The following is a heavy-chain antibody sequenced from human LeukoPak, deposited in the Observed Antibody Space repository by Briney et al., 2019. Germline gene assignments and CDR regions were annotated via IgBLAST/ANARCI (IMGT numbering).Heavy chain of an antibody. Sequence: GGSLRLSCAASGFTFSSYGMHWVRQAPGKGLEWVAVIWYDGSNKYYADSVKGRFTISRDNSKNTLYLQMNSLRAEDTAVYYCAKVAYSTSSDAWFDPWGQGTLVTVSS. J-gene: IGHJ5*02. CDR1: GFTFSSYG. CDR3: AKVAYSTSSDAWFDP. D-gene: IGHD6-6*01. V-gene: IGHV3-30*02. CDR2: IWYDGSNK.